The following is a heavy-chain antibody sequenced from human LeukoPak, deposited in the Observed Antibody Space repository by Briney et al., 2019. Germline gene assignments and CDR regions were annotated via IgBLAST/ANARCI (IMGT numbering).Heavy chain of an antibody. Sequence: PGGSLRLSCAVSGFTFGNYWMSWVRQTPGKGLEWVANINKDGSEKRYADSVKGRLTISRDNAKNSLYLQMNSLTAEDTAVYFCALSVSGTLINWGQGTLVTVSS. J-gene: IGHJ4*02. D-gene: IGHD6-19*01. CDR2: INKDGSEK. CDR3: ALSVSGTLIN. CDR1: GFTFGNYW. V-gene: IGHV3-7*01.